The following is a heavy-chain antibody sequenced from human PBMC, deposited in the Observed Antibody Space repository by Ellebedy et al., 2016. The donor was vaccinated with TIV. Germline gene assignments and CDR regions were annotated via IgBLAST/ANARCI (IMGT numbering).Heavy chain of an antibody. V-gene: IGHV3-53*01. CDR3: AKAPSAAMGPIDY. CDR2: IYSGGST. Sequence: PGGSLRLSCAASGFSVSYNYMSWVRQAPGKGLEWVSLIYSGGSTYYADSVKGRFTISRDNSKNTLYLQMDSLRADDTAAYYCAKAPSAAMGPIDYWGQGTLLAVSS. D-gene: IGHD5-18*01. CDR1: GFSVSYNY. J-gene: IGHJ4*02.